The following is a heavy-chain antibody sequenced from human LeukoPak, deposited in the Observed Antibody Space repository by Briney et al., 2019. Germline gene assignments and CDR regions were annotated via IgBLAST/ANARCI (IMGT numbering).Heavy chain of an antibody. J-gene: IGHJ4*02. V-gene: IGHV4-39*02. CDR2: IYYSGST. D-gene: IGHD1-26*01. CDR1: GGSISSSNYY. CDR3: ARDRGIVGATMVY. Sequence: SETLSLTCTVSGGSISSSNYYWGWIRQPPGKGLEWIGSIYYSGSTYYNPSLKSRVTISVDTSKNQFSLKLSSVTAADTAVYYCARDRGIVGATMVYWGQGTLVTVSS.